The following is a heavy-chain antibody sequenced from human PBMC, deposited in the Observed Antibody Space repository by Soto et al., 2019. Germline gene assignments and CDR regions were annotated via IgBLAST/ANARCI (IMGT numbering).Heavy chain of an antibody. CDR2: ISAYNGNT. V-gene: IGHV1-18*01. CDR3: ARHNSQWPNWFDP. J-gene: IGHJ5*02. Sequence: ASVKVSCKASGYTFTSYGISWVRQAPGQGLEWMGWISAYNGNTNYAKKLQGRVTKTTDTSTSTAYMELKSLSFDDTAVYYCARHNSQWPNWFDPWGQGTLVTVSS. CDR1: GYTFTSYG. D-gene: IGHD1-1*01.